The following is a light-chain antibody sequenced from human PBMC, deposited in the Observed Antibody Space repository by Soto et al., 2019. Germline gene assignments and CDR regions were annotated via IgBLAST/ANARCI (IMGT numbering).Light chain of an antibody. CDR2: GAS. CDR3: QQYGGSPRT. CDR1: QLVSSNF. Sequence: EIVVTNSPGALSLSPGERATLSCRASQLVSSNFLAWYQQRPGQAPRLLIYGASNRATGVPVRFSGSGSGTDFTLTISRLEPEDFAVYYCQQYGGSPRTFGRGTKVDIK. J-gene: IGKJ1*01. V-gene: IGKV3-20*01.